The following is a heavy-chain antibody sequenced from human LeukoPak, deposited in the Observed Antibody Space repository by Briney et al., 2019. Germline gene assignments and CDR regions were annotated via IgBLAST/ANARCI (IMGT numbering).Heavy chain of an antibody. D-gene: IGHD2-2*02. CDR2: IRYDGSNT. CDR3: AKGYCSSTSCYRDYYYYMDV. CDR1: RFTFSNYG. J-gene: IGHJ6*03. Sequence: GGSLRLSCAASRFTFSNYGMHWVRQAPGKGLEWVAFIRYDGSNTYYADSVKGRFTISRDNSKNTLYLQMNSLRAEDTAVYYCAKGYCSSTSCYRDYYYYMDVWGKGTTVTVSS. V-gene: IGHV3-30*02.